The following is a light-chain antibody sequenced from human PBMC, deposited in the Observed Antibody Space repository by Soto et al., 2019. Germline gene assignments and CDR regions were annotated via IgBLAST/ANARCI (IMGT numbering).Light chain of an antibody. V-gene: IGLV7-46*01. Sequence: QAVVTQEPSLTVSPGGTVSLTCGSSTGAVSNGHYPYWFQQKPGQAPRTLIYDTSDKQSWTPARFSGSLLGGKAALTLSGAQPEDEAEYYCLLSYSGDWVFGGGTKLTVL. J-gene: IGLJ3*02. CDR2: DTS. CDR3: LLSYSGDWV. CDR1: TGAVSNGHY.